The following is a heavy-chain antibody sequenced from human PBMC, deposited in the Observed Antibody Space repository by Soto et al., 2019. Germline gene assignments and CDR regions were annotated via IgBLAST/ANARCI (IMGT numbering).Heavy chain of an antibody. CDR2: SRNRVNNLST. V-gene: IGHV3-72*01. CDR1: EFSFSDQY. J-gene: IGHJ4*02. CDR3: ARAGGTTVTGLWHFDS. D-gene: IGHD4-17*01. Sequence: GGSLRLSCTVSADSEFSFSDQYMDWVRQAPGKGLEWVGRSRNRVNNLSTAYAASVQGRFTISRDNSKKTLYLEMNSLRAEDTAVYYCARAGGTTVTGLWHFDSWGQGTLVTVSS.